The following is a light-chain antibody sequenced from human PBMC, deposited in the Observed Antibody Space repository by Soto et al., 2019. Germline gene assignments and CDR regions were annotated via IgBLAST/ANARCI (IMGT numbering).Light chain of an antibody. CDR2: GAS. CDR3: QQDHNWPLRT. V-gene: IGKV3-15*01. Sequence: EIVMTQSPATLSVSPGERVTLSCRASQSVSSNLAWYQQKPGQAPRLLIYGASTRATGIPARFSGGGSETEFTLTISSLQSEDFAVYYCQQDHNWPLRTFGQGTKVEIK. CDR1: QSVSSN. J-gene: IGKJ1*01.